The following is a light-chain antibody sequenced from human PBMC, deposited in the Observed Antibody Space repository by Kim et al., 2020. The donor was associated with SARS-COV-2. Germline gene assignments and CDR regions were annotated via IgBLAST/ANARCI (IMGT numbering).Light chain of an antibody. CDR3: AAWDDSLNGRV. V-gene: IGLV1-44*01. CDR2: SNS. Sequence: GQRVTISCSGSSSSIGSNPVNWYQQCPGTAPKLVIHSNSQRPSGVPDRFSASKSGTSASLAISGLQSEDEGDYYCAAWDDSLNGRVFGGGTKLTVL. J-gene: IGLJ3*02. CDR1: SSSIGSNP.